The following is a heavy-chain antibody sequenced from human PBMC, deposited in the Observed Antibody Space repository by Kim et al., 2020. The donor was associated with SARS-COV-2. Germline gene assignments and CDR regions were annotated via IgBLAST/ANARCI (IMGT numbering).Heavy chain of an antibody. CDR1: GFTFTNYF. CDR3: AREAALIAAPQKNFDY. CDR2: INPSGAFT. D-gene: IGHD6-25*01. Sequence: ASVKVSCKASGFTFTNYFMHWVRQAPGQGLEWMGTINPSGAFTLFTQKYQGRVIITKDTSTSTVYMEVSSLRSGDTAVYFCAREAALIAAPQKNFDYWGQGTLVTVSS. J-gene: IGHJ4*02. V-gene: IGHV1-46*01.